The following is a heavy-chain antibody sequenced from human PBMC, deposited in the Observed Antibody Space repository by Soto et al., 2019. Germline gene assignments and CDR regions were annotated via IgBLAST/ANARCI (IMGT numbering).Heavy chain of an antibody. CDR1: GGTFSSYA. V-gene: IGHV1-69*01. CDR3: ARLGEMATIRRTYGMDV. J-gene: IGHJ6*02. CDR2: IIPIFGTA. Sequence: QVQLVQSGAEVQKPGSSVKVSCKASGGTFSSYAISWVRQAPGQGLEWMGGIIPIFGTANYAQKFQGRVTITADESTSTAYMELSSLRSDDTAVYYCARLGEMATIRRTYGMDVWGQGTTVTVSS. D-gene: IGHD5-12*01.